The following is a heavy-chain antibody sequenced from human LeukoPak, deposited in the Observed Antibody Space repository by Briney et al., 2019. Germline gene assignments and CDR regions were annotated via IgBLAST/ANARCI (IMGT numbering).Heavy chain of an antibody. D-gene: IGHD1-26*01. CDR2: VSDDGRKK. J-gene: IGHJ4*02. CDR3: ATGAVVGAPKYYFDS. CDR1: GFTFSSYA. V-gene: IGHV3-30*04. Sequence: GGSLRLFCAASGFTFSSYAIHWVRQAPGKGLEWVALVSDDGRKKYYADFVKGRFTISRDNSKKTLYLEMNSLGGEDTAVYYCATGAVVGAPKYYFDSWGQGTLVTVSS.